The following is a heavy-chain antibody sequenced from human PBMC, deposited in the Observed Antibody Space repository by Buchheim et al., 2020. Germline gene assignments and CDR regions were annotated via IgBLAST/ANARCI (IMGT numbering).Heavy chain of an antibody. CDR3: AHLSRAHRMTTVTYYENWFDP. CDR2: IYWDDDK. CDR1: GFSLSTSGVG. J-gene: IGHJ5*02. Sequence: QITLKESGPTLVKPTQTLTLTCTFSGFSLSTSGVGVGWIRQPPGKALEWLALIYWDDDKRYSPSLKSRLTTTKDTSKNQVGLTMTNMDPVDTATYYCAHLSRAHRMTTVTYYENWFDPWGQGTL. D-gene: IGHD4-17*01. V-gene: IGHV2-5*02.